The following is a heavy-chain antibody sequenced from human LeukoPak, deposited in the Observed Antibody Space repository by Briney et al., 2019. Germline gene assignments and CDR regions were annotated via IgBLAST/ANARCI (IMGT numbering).Heavy chain of an antibody. CDR1: GFTFSSYE. Sequence: GGSLRLSCAASGFTFSSYEMNWVRQAPGKGLEWVSFISTSSSYIHYADSVKGRFTISRDNAKNSLYLQMNSLSAEDTAVYYCARGAIAAAGLYYYMDVWGKGTTVTVSS. D-gene: IGHD6-13*01. CDR2: ISTSSSYI. J-gene: IGHJ6*03. V-gene: IGHV3-21*01. CDR3: ARGAIAAAGLYYYMDV.